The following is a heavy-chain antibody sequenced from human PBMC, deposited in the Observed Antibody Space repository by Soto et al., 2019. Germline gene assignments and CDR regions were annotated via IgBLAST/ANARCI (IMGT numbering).Heavy chain of an antibody. CDR2: ISSSSSYI. V-gene: IGHV3-21*01. J-gene: IGHJ3*02. CDR3: ARLDQLLLGGAFDI. CDR1: GFTFSSYS. Sequence: GGSLRLSCAASGFTFSSYSMNWVRQAPGKGLEWVSSISSSSSYIYYADSVKGRFTISRDNAKNSLYLQMNSLRAEDTAVYYCARLDQLLLGGAFDIWGQGTMVTVS. D-gene: IGHD2-2*01.